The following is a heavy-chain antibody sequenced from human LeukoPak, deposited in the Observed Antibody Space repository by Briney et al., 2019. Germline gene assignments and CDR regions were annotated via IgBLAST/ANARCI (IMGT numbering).Heavy chain of an antibody. V-gene: IGHV4-4*07. CDR1: GGSISSHY. D-gene: IGHD3-22*01. CDR2: IYSSGNT. J-gene: IGHJ4*02. CDR3: ARHGRSYYDSSGYNFDY. Sequence: SETLSLTCTVSGGSISSHYWTWIRQPAGKGLEWIGRIYSSGNTNYNPSLNSRVTMSLDTSKNQFSLKLSSVTAADTAVYYCARHGRSYYDSSGYNFDYWGQGTLVTVSS.